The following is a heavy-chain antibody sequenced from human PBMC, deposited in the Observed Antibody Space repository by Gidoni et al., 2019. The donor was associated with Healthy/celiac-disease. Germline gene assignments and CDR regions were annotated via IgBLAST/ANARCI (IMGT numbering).Heavy chain of an antibody. CDR3: ARAGTGYSSGWYRYFQH. Sequence: QVQLVQSGAEVKKPGASVKVSCKASGYTFTSYAMHWVRQAPGQRLEWMGWINAGNGNTKYSQKFQGRVTITRDTSASTAYMELSSLRSEDTAVYYCARAGTGYSSGWYRYFQHWGQGTLVTVSS. CDR2: INAGNGNT. J-gene: IGHJ1*01. V-gene: IGHV1-3*01. CDR1: GYTFTSYA. D-gene: IGHD6-19*01.